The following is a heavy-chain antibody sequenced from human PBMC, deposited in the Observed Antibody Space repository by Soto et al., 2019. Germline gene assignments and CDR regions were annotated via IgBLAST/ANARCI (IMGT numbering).Heavy chain of an antibody. D-gene: IGHD3-22*01. V-gene: IGHV4-59*08. CDR3: ARQRAWPYYYDSSGYYDY. CDR2: IYYSGST. Sequence: QVQLQESGPGLVKPSETLSLTCTVSGGSISSYYWSWIRQPPGKGLEWIGYIYYSGSTNYNPSLKSRVTISVDTSKNQFSLKLSSVTAADTAVYYCARQRAWPYYYDSSGYYDYWGQGTLVTVSS. J-gene: IGHJ4*02. CDR1: GGSISSYY.